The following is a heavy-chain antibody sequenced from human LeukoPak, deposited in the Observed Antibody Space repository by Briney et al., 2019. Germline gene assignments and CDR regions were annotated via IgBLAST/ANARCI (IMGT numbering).Heavy chain of an antibody. Sequence: SVKVSCKASGYTFTSYGISWVRQAPGQGLEWMGWISAYNGNTNYAQKLQGRVTMTTDTSTSTAYMELRSLRSDDTAVYYCARDSYYSSSWYGNWFDPWGQGTLVTVSS. CDR1: GYTFTSYG. D-gene: IGHD6-13*01. V-gene: IGHV1-18*01. J-gene: IGHJ5*02. CDR3: ARDSYYSSSWYGNWFDP. CDR2: ISAYNGNT.